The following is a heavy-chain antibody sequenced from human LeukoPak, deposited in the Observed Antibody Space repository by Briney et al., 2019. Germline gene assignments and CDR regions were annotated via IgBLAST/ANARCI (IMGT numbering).Heavy chain of an antibody. CDR2: ISYDGRNE. V-gene: IGHV3-30*18. Sequence: GGSVRLSCAASGFSFSSYGMHWVRQAPGKGLEWVAFISYDGRNEYHADSVKGRFTISRDNSKNTLYLQMNSLRAEDTAVYYCAKPMGSSSWYGEDYWGQGTLVTVSS. CDR1: GFSFSSYG. CDR3: AKPMGSSSWYGEDY. J-gene: IGHJ4*02. D-gene: IGHD6-13*01.